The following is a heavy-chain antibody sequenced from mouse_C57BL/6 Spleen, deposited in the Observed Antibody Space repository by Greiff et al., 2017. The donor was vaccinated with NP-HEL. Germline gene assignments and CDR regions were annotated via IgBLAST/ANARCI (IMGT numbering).Heavy chain of an antibody. Sequence: QVQLQQSGPELVKPGASVKISCKASGYAFSSSWMNWVKQRPGKGLEWIGRIYPGDGDTNYNGKFKGKATLTADKSSSTAYMQLSSLTSEDSAVYFCARSGGLLLYFDYWGQGTTLTVSS. CDR2: IYPGDGDT. D-gene: IGHD2-3*01. CDR1: GYAFSSSW. CDR3: ARSGGLLLYFDY. V-gene: IGHV1-82*01. J-gene: IGHJ2*01.